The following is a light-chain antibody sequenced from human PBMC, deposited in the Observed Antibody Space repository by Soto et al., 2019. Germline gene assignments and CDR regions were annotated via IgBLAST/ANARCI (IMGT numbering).Light chain of an antibody. CDR3: QQTYSTFPLT. V-gene: IGKV1-39*01. CDR1: HRLSRF. CDR2: AAS. J-gene: IGKJ3*01. Sequence: EIALTQSPSSLSASVGDRVTITCRTSHRLSRFLNWYQQKPGQAPKLLIYAASTLQSGVPTRFSGGGSGTELTLTISSLQPEDFATYYCQQTYSTFPLTFGPGTTVDVK.